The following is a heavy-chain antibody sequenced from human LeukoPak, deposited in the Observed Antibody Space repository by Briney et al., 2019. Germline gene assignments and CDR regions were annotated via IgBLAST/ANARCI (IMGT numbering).Heavy chain of an antibody. CDR1: GYSFTSYW. J-gene: IGHJ4*02. CDR2: IYSGDSDT. CDR3: AVNWNDGRNDFDY. Sequence: GESLKISCKGSGYSFTSYWIGWVRQMSGKGLEWMGIIYSGDSDTRYSPSFQGQVTISADKSISTAYLQWSSLKASDTAMYYCAVNWNDGRNDFDYWGQGTLVTVSS. D-gene: IGHD1-1*01. V-gene: IGHV5-51*01.